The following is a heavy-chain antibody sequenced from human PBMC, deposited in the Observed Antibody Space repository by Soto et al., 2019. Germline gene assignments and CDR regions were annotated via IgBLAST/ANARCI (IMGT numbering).Heavy chain of an antibody. J-gene: IGHJ4*02. Sequence: SETLSLTCAVYGGSFSGYYWSWIRQPPGKGLEWIGEINHSGSTNYNPSLKSRVTISVDTSRNQFSLKMSSVTAADTTVYYCARFLDPGTTSAAVDYWGQGTLVTVSS. CDR2: INHSGST. D-gene: IGHD1-7*01. V-gene: IGHV4-34*01. CDR3: ARFLDPGTTSAAVDY. CDR1: GGSFSGYY.